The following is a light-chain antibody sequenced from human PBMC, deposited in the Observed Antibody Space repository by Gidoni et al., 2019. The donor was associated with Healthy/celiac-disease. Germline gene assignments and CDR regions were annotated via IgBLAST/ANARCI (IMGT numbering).Light chain of an antibody. V-gene: IGKV4-1*01. CDR3: QQYYSTPLT. CDR1: QSVLYSSNNMNY. CDR2: WAS. J-gene: IGKJ4*01. Sequence: IVMTQSPDSLAVSLGERATIKCKSSQSVLYSSNNMNYLAWYQQKPGQPPKLLIYWASTRESGVPDRFSGSGSGTDFTLTISSLQAEDVAVYYCQQYYSTPLTFGGGTKVEIK.